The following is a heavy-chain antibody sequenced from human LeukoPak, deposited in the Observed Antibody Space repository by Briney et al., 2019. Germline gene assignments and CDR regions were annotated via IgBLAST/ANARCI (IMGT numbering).Heavy chain of an antibody. CDR1: GFTFSSYA. J-gene: IGHJ4*02. CDR2: IWYDGSNK. CDR3: ARGYDILTGTDVPPFDY. Sequence: PGRSLRLSCAASGFTFSSYAMPWVRQAPGKGLEWVAVIWYDGSNKYYADSVKGRFTISRDNSKNTLYLQMNSLRAEDTAVYYCARGYDILTGTDVPPFDYWGQGTLVTVSS. V-gene: IGHV3-33*08. D-gene: IGHD3-9*01.